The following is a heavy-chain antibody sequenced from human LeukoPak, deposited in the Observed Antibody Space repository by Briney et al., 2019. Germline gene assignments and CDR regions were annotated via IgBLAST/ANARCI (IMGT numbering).Heavy chain of an antibody. CDR3: ARDFVFDSSDYYPHDAFDI. D-gene: IGHD3-22*01. V-gene: IGHV4-4*07. Sequence: PSETLSLTCTVSGDSINNYYWSWIRQPAGKGLEWLGRIYTSGSTNYNPSLKSRVTMSVDTSENQFSLKLSSVTAADTAVYYCARDFVFDSSDYYPHDAFDIWGQGTMVTVS. CDR1: GDSINNYY. J-gene: IGHJ3*02. CDR2: IYTSGST.